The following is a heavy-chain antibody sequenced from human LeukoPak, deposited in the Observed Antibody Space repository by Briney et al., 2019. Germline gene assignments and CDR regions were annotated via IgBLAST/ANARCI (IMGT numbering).Heavy chain of an antibody. CDR3: AKDGGNFGDYDHNVY. CDR1: GFTFTSYA. Sequence: QPGGSLRLSCAASGFTFTSYAMSWVRQAPGKGLEWVSAIRDTGGTTYYADSVKGRFTISRDNSENFLYLQMNNLRPGDNAVYYWAKDGGNFGDYDHNVYWGQGALVT. J-gene: IGHJ4*02. D-gene: IGHD4-17*01. V-gene: IGHV3-23*01. CDR2: IRDTGGTT.